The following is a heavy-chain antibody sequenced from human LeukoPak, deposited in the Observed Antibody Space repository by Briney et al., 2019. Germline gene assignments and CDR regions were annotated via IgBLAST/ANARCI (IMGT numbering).Heavy chain of an antibody. V-gene: IGHV3-23*01. CDR1: GFTFSSYA. CDR3: AKAIAGTDSAFDI. CDR2: ISGSGGST. Sequence: PGGSLRLSCAASGFTFSSYAMSWVSQAPGKGLECVLAISGSGGSTYYADSVEGRFTISRDNSKNTLYLQMNSRRAEDTAVYYCAKAIAGTDSAFDIWGQGTMVTVSS. J-gene: IGHJ3*02. D-gene: IGHD6-13*01.